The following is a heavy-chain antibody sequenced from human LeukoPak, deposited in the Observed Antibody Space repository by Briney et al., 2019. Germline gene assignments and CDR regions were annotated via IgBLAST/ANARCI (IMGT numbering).Heavy chain of an antibody. CDR2: INHSGST. CDR3: ARVRPVLWWSTRVFFFDI. V-gene: IGHV4-34*01. CDR1: GGSFSGYY. J-gene: IGHJ3*02. D-gene: IGHD2-21*01. Sequence: SETLSLTCAVYGGSFSGYYWSWIRQPPGKGLEWIGEINHSGSTNYNPSLKSRVTISVDTSKNQFSLKLSSVTAADTAVYYCARVRPVLWWSTRVFFFDIWGQGTMVTVSS.